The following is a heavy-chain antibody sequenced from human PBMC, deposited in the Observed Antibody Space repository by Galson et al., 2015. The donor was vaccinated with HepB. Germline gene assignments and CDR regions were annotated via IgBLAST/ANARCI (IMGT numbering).Heavy chain of an antibody. CDR1: GFTFSCYA. CDR3: ARDSGYYDSSGYYYQDY. J-gene: IGHJ4*02. Sequence: SLRLSCAASGFTFSCYAMHWVRQAPGKGLEWVAVISYDGSNKYYADSVKGRFTISRDNSKNTLYLQMNSLRAEDTAVYYCARDSGYYDSSGYYYQDYWGQGTLVTVSS. V-gene: IGHV3-30*04. D-gene: IGHD3-22*01. CDR2: ISYDGSNK.